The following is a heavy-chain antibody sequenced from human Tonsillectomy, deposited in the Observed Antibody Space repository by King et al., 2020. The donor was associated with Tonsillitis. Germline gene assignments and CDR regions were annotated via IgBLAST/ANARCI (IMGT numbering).Heavy chain of an antibody. Sequence: QLQESGPGLVKPPQPLSLTSISLVAPTRSGGSSWTWIPHHPGKALGWFGTINKSVTPYSTLSLKSLVTISVDTSKNHFSLKLSSVTAADTAVYYCARERSYYESSGYYYYWYFDLWGRGTLVTVSS. CDR1: VAPTRSGGSS. J-gene: IGHJ2*01. D-gene: IGHD3-22*01. V-gene: IGHV4-31*01. CDR3: ARERSYYESSGYYYYWYFDL. CDR2: INKSVTP.